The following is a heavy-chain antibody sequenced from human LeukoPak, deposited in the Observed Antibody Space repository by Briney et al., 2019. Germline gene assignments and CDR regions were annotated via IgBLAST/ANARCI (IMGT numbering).Heavy chain of an antibody. Sequence: PGGSLRLSCEASGYTFSGYAMSWVRQAPGKGLEWVSGIFGSGGSPHYADSVKGRFTISRDNSQEIVYLQLDSLRVEDTALYYCGKTTVGYSSGRYPGWPVDYWGQGALVTVSS. CDR2: IFGSGGSP. D-gene: IGHD2-15*01. CDR3: GKTTVGYSSGRYPGWPVDY. V-gene: IGHV3-23*01. J-gene: IGHJ4*02. CDR1: GYTFSGYA.